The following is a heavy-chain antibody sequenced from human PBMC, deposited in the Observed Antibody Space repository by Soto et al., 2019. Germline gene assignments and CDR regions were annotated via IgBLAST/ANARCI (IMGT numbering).Heavy chain of an antibody. D-gene: IGHD3-10*01. J-gene: IGHJ4*02. CDR2: IYYSGST. Sequence: SETLSLTCTVSGGSISSYYWSWIRQPPGKGLEWIGYIYYSGSTNYNPSLKSRVTISVDTSKNQFSLKLSSVTAADTAVYYCARVRGRGVYYFDYWGQGTLVTVPQ. CDR1: GGSISSYY. V-gene: IGHV4-59*01. CDR3: ARVRGRGVYYFDY.